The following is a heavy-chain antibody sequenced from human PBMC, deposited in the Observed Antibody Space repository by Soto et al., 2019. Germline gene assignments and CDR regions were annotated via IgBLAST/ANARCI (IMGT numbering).Heavy chain of an antibody. CDR3: AKDKSELGLFDY. J-gene: IGHJ4*02. D-gene: IGHD1-26*01. CDR1: GFTFSSYS. CDR2: ISGSGGST. Sequence: GGSLRLSCAASGFTFSSYSMSWVRQAPGKGLEWVSAISGSGGSTYYADSVKGRFTISRDNSKNTLYLQMNSLRAEDTAVYYCAKDKSELGLFDYWGQGTLVTVSS. V-gene: IGHV3-23*01.